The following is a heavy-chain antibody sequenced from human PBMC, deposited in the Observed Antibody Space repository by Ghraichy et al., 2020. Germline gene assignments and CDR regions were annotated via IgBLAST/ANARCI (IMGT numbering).Heavy chain of an antibody. Sequence: ASVKVSCKASGYTFTSYDINWVRQATGQGLEWMGWMNPNSGNAGYAQKFQGRVTMTRNTSISTAYMELSSLRSEDTAVYYCARMSSIAVRRTWGYWGQGTLVTVSS. V-gene: IGHV1-8*01. J-gene: IGHJ4*02. CDR1: GYTFTSYD. D-gene: IGHD6-6*01. CDR2: MNPNSGNA. CDR3: ARMSSIAVRRTWGY.